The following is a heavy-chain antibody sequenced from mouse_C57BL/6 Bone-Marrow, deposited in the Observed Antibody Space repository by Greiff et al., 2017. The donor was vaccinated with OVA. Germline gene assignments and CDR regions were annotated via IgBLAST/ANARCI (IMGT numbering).Heavy chain of an antibody. Sequence: EVQGVESGGGLVQPGGSLKLSCAASGFTFSDYGMAWVRQAPRKGPEWVAFISNLAYSIYYADTVTGRFTISRENAKNTLYLEMSSLRSEDTAMYYCARGDYVFAYWGQGTLVTVSA. CDR1: GFTFSDYG. J-gene: IGHJ3*01. V-gene: IGHV5-15*01. CDR3: ARGDYVFAY. CDR2: ISNLAYSI. D-gene: IGHD2-4*01.